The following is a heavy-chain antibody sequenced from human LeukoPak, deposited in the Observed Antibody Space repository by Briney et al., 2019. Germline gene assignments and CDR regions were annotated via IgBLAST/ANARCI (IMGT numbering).Heavy chain of an antibody. CDR3: ARIVYYDRSGYYLAYFDS. CDR2: IDWDDDK. J-gene: IGHJ4*02. D-gene: IGHD3-22*01. V-gene: IGHV2-70*11. CDR1: GFSLSTRRMC. Sequence: SGPTLVNPTQTLTLTCTFSGFSLSTRRMCVSWVRQPPGKALEWLARIDWDDDKYYSSSLKTRLTISKDTSKNQVVLTMSNVDPVDTATYYRARIVYYDRSGYYLAYFDSWGQGTLVTVSS.